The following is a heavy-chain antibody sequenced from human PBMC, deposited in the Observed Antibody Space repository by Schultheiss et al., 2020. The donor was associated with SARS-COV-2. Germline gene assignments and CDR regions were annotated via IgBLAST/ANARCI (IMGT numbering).Heavy chain of an antibody. D-gene: IGHD3-3*01. CDR3: ARTYDFFSRYGMDV. V-gene: IGHV1-18*01. CDR2: VNTRGGTT. Sequence: ASVKVSCKASGDTISSYAISWVRQAPGQGLEWMGIVNTRGGTTLYAQRFQGRVTMTTDTSTSTAYMELRSLRSDDTAVYYCARTYDFFSRYGMDVWGHGTTVTVSS. J-gene: IGHJ6*02. CDR1: GDTISSYA.